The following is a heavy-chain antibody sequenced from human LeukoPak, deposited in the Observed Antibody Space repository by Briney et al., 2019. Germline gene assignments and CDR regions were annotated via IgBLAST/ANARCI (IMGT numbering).Heavy chain of an antibody. CDR2: ISYSGST. Sequence: SETLSLTCTVSGGSFSGYYCSWVRQPPGKGLEWIGEISYSGSTNYNPSLKSRVTISVDTSKNQFSQRLSSVTAADTAVYYCARHVTPTYYDFWSGYGDWGQGTLVTVSS. V-gene: IGHV4-34*01. J-gene: IGHJ4*02. D-gene: IGHD3-3*01. CDR3: ARHVTPTYYDFWSGYGD. CDR1: GGSFSGYY.